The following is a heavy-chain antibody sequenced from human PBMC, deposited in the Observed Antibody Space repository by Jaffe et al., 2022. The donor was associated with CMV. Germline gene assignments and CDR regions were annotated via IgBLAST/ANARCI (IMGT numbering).Heavy chain of an antibody. Sequence: QVTLRESGPALVKPTQTLTLTCTFSGFSLRTNTLCVSWIRQPPGKALEWLARIDWDDDKYYSTSLKTRLTISKDTSRNQVVLTMTNMDPADTATYYCARTTYDDYAPRHDYWGQGTLVTVSS. J-gene: IGHJ4*02. CDR1: GFSLRTNTLC. CDR3: ARTTYDDYAPRHDY. D-gene: IGHD4-17*01. CDR2: IDWDDDK. V-gene: IGHV2-70*13.